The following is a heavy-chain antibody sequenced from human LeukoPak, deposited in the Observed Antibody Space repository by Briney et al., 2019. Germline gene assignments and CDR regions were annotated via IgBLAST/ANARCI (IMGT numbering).Heavy chain of an antibody. J-gene: IGHJ4*02. CDR1: GGTFSSYT. Sequence: SVKVSCKASGGTFSSYTISWVRQAPGQGLEWMGRIIPIFGTANYAQKFQGRVTITTDESTSTAYMELSSLRSEDTAVYYCARLITRSMVQGAEIGPNDYWGQGTLVTVSS. D-gene: IGHD3-10*01. CDR3: ARLITRSMVQGAEIGPNDY. V-gene: IGHV1-69*05. CDR2: IIPIFGTA.